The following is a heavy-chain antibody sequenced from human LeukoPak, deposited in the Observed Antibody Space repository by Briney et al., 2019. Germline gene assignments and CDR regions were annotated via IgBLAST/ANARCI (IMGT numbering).Heavy chain of an antibody. V-gene: IGHV3-30-3*01. J-gene: IGHJ6*02. CDR3: ARDRGGSGWQYGMDV. CDR2: ISYDGNNI. CDR1: GFTFSSYA. Sequence: SGGSLRLSCAASGFTFSSYAMHWVRQAPGKGLEWVTVISYDGNNIYYADSVKGRFTISRDNSKNTLYLQMNSLRTEDTAVYYCARDRGGSGWQYGMDVWGQGTTVTVSS. D-gene: IGHD6-19*01.